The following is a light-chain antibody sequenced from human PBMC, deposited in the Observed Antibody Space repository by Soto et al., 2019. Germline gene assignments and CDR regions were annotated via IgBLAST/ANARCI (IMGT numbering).Light chain of an antibody. V-gene: IGKV3-15*01. CDR1: QSVSSN. CDR2: GAS. CDR3: QHYNNWPFT. J-gene: IGKJ5*01. Sequence: EIVMTQSPATLSVSPGERATLSCRASQSVSSNLAWYQQKPGQAPRLLIYGASTRATGIPATFSGSGSGTEFTLTISSLQSEHFAVYYCQHYNNWPFTFGQGTRLEIK.